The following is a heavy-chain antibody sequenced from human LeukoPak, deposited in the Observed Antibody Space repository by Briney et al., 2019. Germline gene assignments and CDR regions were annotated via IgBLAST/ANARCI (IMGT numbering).Heavy chain of an antibody. V-gene: IGHV1-69*05. Sequence: SVKVSCKASGGTFSSYAISWVRQAPGQGLEWMGGIIPIFGTANYAQKFQGRVTITTDESTSTAYMELSSLRSEDTAVYYCARVGHSSSGPFDYWGKGTLFPVSS. CDR3: ARVGHSSSGPFDY. CDR2: IIPIFGTA. D-gene: IGHD6-13*01. J-gene: IGHJ4*02. CDR1: GGTFSSYA.